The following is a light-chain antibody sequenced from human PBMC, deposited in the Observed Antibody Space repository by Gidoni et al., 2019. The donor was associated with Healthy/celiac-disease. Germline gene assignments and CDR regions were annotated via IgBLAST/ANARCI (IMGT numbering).Light chain of an antibody. J-gene: IGKJ2*03. CDR3: KQSYSTPRS. CDR1: QSISSY. Sequence: IPLTQSPSSLSASVGDRVTITCRASQSISSYLNWYQQKPGKAPKLLIYAASSLQSGVPSRVSGSGSGTDFTLTIRSLQPEDLATYYCKQSYSTPRSFGQGTKLEIK. CDR2: AAS. V-gene: IGKV1-39*01.